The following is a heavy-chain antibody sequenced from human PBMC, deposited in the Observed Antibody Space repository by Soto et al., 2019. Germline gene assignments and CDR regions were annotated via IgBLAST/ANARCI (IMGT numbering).Heavy chain of an antibody. CDR2: IYSGGST. D-gene: IGHD3-16*01. CDR3: ARNVSGGPYYYYYHGMDV. J-gene: IGHJ6*02. CDR1: GFTVSSNY. V-gene: IGHV3-53*01. Sequence: PGETLKPSCAASGFTVSSNYMSWVRQAPGKGLEWVSVIYSGGSTYYADSVKGRFTISRDNSKNTLYLQMNSLRAEDTAVYYCARNVSGGPYYYYYHGMDVWGQGTTVTVSS.